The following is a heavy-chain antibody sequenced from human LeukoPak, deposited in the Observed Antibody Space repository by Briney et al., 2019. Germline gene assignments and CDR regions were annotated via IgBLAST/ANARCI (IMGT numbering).Heavy chain of an antibody. CDR3: ARSKRWLQWRNYYYMDV. CDR2: INHSGST. V-gene: IGHV4-34*01. J-gene: IGHJ6*03. D-gene: IGHD5-24*01. Sequence: PSETLSLTCAVYGGSFSGYYWSWIRQPPGKGLEWIGEINHSGSTNYNPSLKSRVTISVDTSKNQFSLKLSSVTAADTAVYYCARSKRWLQWRNYYYMDVWGEGTTVTISS. CDR1: GGSFSGYY.